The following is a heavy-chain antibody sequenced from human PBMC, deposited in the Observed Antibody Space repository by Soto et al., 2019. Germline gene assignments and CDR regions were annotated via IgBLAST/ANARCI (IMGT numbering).Heavy chain of an antibody. CDR2: ISYDGSSK. D-gene: IGHD2-21*02. CDR1: GFTFSNYA. V-gene: IGHV3-30-3*01. Sequence: QVQLVESGGGVVQPGRSLRLSCAASGFTFSNYAMHWVRQAPGKGLEWVSVISYDGSSKTYGDSVKGRFTISRDNSKSTLYLQMNSLRPEDTAVYYCARRQQSSLRDSVGDWFDPWGQGTLVTVSS. CDR3: ARRQQSSLRDSVGDWFDP. J-gene: IGHJ5*02.